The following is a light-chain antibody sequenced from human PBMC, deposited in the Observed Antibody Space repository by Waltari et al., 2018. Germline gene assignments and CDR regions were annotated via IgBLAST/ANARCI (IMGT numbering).Light chain of an antibody. J-gene: IGKJ4*01. V-gene: IGKV3-15*01. CDR2: GAS. CDR3: HQSGGSGRA. Sequence: EIVLTQSPATLSVSPGERATLSCRASQSVSGSLAWYQQKPGQAPRLLIYGASTRATGIPARFSGSGSGATYTLTISSLQSEDFAVYYCHQSGGSGRAFGGGTKVEIK. CDR1: QSVSGS.